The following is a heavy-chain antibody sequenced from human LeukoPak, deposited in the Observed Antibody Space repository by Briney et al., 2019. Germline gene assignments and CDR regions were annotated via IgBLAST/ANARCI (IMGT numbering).Heavy chain of an antibody. J-gene: IGHJ3*02. CDR3: ARDTYYYDSSSYYRNAFDI. CDR1: GFTFSDYY. V-gene: IGHV3-11*01. D-gene: IGHD3-22*01. CDR2: IYGIDSTI. Sequence: GGSLRLSCAASGFTFSDYYMSWIRQAPGKGLEWLSYIYGIDSTISYAASVKGRFTISRDNAKNSLYLQMNSLRAEDTAVYYCARDTYYYDSSSYYRNAFDIWGQGTVVTVSS.